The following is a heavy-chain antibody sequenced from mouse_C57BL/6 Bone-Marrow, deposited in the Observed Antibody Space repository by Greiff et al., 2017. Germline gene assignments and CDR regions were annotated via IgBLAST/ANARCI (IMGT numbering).Heavy chain of an antibody. CDR1: GFNIKDYY. Sequence: VQLKQSGAELVRPGASVKLSCTASGFNIKDYYMHWVKQRPEQGLEWIGWIDPENGGTDYASKFQGKATITADTSSNTAYLQLSSLTSEDTSVYYCTTIPNLFFAYWGQGTLVTVSS. J-gene: IGHJ3*01. CDR3: TTIPNLFFAY. D-gene: IGHD1-1*01. CDR2: IDPENGGT. V-gene: IGHV14-4*01.